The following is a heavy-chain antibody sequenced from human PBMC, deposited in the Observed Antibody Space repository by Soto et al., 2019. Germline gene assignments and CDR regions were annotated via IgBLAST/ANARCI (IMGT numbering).Heavy chain of an antibody. D-gene: IGHD6-13*01. V-gene: IGHV1-69*13. CDR2: TIPIFGTA. J-gene: IGHJ6*02. Sequence: SVKVFCKASGGTFSSYAISWVRQAPGQGLEWMGGTIPIFGTANYAQKFQGRVTITADESTSTAYMELSSLRSEDTAVYYCARDQAAAGTTGDYYYGMDVWGQGTTVTVSS. CDR3: ARDQAAAGTTGDYYYGMDV. CDR1: GGTFSSYA.